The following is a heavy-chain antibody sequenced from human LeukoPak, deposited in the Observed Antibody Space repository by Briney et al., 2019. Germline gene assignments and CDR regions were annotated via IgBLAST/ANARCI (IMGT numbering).Heavy chain of an antibody. CDR3: AKAGGNFFFDY. V-gene: IGHV3-23*01. Sequence: GGSLRLSCAASGVTFCSYAMNCVRQGPGEGLEWVSAINPGGGSTYYADSVKGRFTISRDNSKNTLHLQRNSLRAEGTAVYYCAKAGGNFFFDYWGQGTLVTVSS. CDR2: INPGGGST. D-gene: IGHD1-7*01. J-gene: IGHJ4*02. CDR1: GVTFCSYA.